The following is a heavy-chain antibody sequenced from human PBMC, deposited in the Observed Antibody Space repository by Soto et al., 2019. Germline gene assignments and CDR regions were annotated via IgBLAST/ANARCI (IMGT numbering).Heavy chain of an antibody. V-gene: IGHV1-18*01. Sequence: QVQLVQSGAEVKKPGASVKVSCKASGYTFTSYGISWVRQAPGQGLEWMGWISAYNGNTNYAQKLQGRVTMTTDTSTSTAYMELRSLRSDDTAVYYCARVKMATITTPYYYYGMDVWGQGTTVTVSS. CDR2: ISAYNGNT. CDR1: GYTFTSYG. CDR3: ARVKMATITTPYYYYGMDV. D-gene: IGHD5-12*01. J-gene: IGHJ6*02.